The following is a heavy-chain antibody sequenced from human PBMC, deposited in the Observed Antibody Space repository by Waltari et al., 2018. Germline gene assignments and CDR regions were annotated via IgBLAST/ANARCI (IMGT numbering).Heavy chain of an antibody. CDR3: AKDQVSGYDYFYYYYMDV. Sequence: QVQLVESGGGVVQPGRSLRLSCAASGFTFSSYGMHWVRQAPGKGLEWVAVIWYDGSNKYYADAVKGRFTISRDNSKNTLYLQMNSLRAEDTAVYYCAKDQVSGYDYFYYYYMDVLGKGTTVTVSS. CDR2: IWYDGSNK. V-gene: IGHV3-33*06. CDR1: GFTFSSYG. J-gene: IGHJ6*03. D-gene: IGHD5-12*01.